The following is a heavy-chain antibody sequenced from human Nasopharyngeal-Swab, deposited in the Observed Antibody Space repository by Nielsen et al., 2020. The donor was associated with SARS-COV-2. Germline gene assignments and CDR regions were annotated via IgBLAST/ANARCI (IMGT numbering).Heavy chain of an antibody. CDR1: SDSISPYF. CDR2: ISHSGST. V-gene: IGHV4-59*13. J-gene: IGHJ6*02. CDR3: ARVAPLSTMVRGVHYGMDV. Sequence: LRLSCTGSSDSISPYFWNWIRQPPGMGLEWIGYISHSGSTNYNPSLKSRVTISVDTSKNQFSLKLSSVTAADTAVYYCARVAPLSTMVRGVHYGMDVWGQGTTVTVSS. D-gene: IGHD3-10*01.